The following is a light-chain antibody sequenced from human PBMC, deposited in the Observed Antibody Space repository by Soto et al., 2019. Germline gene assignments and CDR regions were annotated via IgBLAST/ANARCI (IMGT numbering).Light chain of an antibody. Sequence: DIQMTHSPSTLSASVGDRVTIACRASQTISSWLAWFQQKPGRAPKLLIYKASSLESGVPSRFSGSGSGTEFTLTISSLQPDDFATYYRQQYNSYSWTFGQASKVDIK. J-gene: IGKJ1*01. V-gene: IGKV1-5*03. CDR1: QTISSW. CDR2: KAS. CDR3: QQYNSYSWT.